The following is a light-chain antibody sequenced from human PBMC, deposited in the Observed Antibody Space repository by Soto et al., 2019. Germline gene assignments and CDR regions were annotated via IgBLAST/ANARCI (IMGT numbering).Light chain of an antibody. CDR1: TSNIGTNT. CDR3: ATWDDSLNVV. V-gene: IGLV1-44*01. CDR2: SND. J-gene: IGLJ2*01. Sequence: QSVLTQSPSASGTPGQRVSISCSGSTSNIGTNTVSWYQHVPGTAPKLLIYSNDLRPSAVPGRFSGSKSGTSDSLAISGLLSEDEADYYCATWDDSLNVVFGGGTKLTVL.